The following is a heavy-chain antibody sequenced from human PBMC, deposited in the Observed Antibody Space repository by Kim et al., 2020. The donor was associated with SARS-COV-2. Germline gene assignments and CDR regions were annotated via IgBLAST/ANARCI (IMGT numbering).Heavy chain of an antibody. J-gene: IGHJ4*02. CDR2: ISNSGDYR. Sequence: GGSLRLSCAASGFTFSSYAMGWVRQAPGKGLEWVSGISNSGDYRCYTASVKGRFSISRDNSKNMMFLEMSSLRADDTAVYYCAKELAGSGSYYRFNDWGQGTLVTVSS. CDR1: GFTFSSYA. D-gene: IGHD3-10*01. CDR3: AKELAGSGSYYRFND. V-gene: IGHV3-23*01.